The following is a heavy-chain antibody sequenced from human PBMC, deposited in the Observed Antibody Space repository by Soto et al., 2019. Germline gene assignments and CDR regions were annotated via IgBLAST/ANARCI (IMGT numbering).Heavy chain of an antibody. V-gene: IGHV4-30-4*01. CDR1: GGSISSGYYY. D-gene: IGHD3-10*01. CDR2: IYYSGST. J-gene: IGHJ6*02. Sequence: PSETLSLTCTVSGGSISSGYYYWSWIRQPPGKGLEWIGYIYYSGSTYYNPSLKSRVTISVDTSKNQFSLKLSSVTAADTAVYYCARRYYYGSGSYFDYYYGMDVWGQGTTVTVSS. CDR3: ARRYYYGSGSYFDYYYGMDV.